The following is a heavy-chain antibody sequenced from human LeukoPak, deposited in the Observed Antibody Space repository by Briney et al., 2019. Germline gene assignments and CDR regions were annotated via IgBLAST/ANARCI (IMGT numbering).Heavy chain of an antibody. CDR2: IYYSGST. V-gene: IGHV4-39*02. Sequence: SETLSLTCTVSRGSITGRAYYWGWIRQPPGKGPEWLGTIYYSGSTFFNPSLKNRVTTAVDPSKNHFSLSLSSVTAADTAIYYCARGGRDSHRVDYWGQGTLVTVSS. CDR1: RGSITGRAYY. CDR3: ARGGRDSHRVDY. D-gene: IGHD3-16*01. J-gene: IGHJ4*02.